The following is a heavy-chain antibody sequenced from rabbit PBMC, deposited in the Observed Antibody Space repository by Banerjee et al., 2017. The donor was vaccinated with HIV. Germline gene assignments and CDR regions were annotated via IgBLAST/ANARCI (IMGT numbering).Heavy chain of an antibody. D-gene: IGHD1-1*01. Sequence: QEQLKESGGGLVQPGGSLKLSCKASGFDFSTYYMSWVRQAPGKGLEWIACIDTSNGDTDYANWPKGRFTISKASSTTVTLQMTSLTAADTATYFCARNYVNAFDPWGQGTLVTVS. CDR3: ARNYVNAFDP. J-gene: IGHJ2*01. V-gene: IGHV1S45*01. CDR1: GFDFSTYYM. CDR2: IDTSNGDT.